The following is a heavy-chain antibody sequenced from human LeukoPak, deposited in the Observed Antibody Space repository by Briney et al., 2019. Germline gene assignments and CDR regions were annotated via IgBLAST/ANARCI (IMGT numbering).Heavy chain of an antibody. CDR3: ARDCGYQCLFDY. CDR2: ISGYNGNT. Sequence: ASVKVSCKASGYTFTNYGISWVRQAPGQGLEWMGWISGYNGNTNYAQKSQGRVTMTTDTSTNAAHMELRSLRSDVTAVYYCARDCGYQCLFDYWGQGTLVTVSS. CDR1: GYTFTNYG. J-gene: IGHJ4*02. V-gene: IGHV1-18*01. D-gene: IGHD5-12*01.